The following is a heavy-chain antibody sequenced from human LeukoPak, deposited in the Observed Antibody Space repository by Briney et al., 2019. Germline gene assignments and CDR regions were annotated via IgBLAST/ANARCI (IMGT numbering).Heavy chain of an antibody. J-gene: IGHJ6*02. D-gene: IGHD1-26*01. CDR1: GYTFTSYA. V-gene: IGHV1-69*04. CDR3: ANLVGPLDV. Sequence: ASVKVSCKASGYTFTSYAMNWVRQAHGQGLEWMGRIIPRLDTTNYAQKFQGRVTITADKSTDTVYMELRRLRSEDTAVYYCANLVGPLDVWGQGTTVSVSS. CDR2: IIPRLDTT.